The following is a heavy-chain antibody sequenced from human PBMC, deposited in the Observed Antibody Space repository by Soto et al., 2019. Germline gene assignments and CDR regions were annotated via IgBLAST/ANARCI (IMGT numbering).Heavy chain of an antibody. V-gene: IGHV3-9*01. CDR1: GFTFDDYA. D-gene: IGHD1-20*01. Sequence: EVQLVESGGGLVQPGRSLRLSCAASGFTFDDYAMHWVRQAPGKGLEWVSGISWNSVSIGYADSVNGRFTISRDNAKNSLYLQMNSLRAEDTALYYCAKGQGSGNYNWSGDRPYGMDVWGQGTTVTVSS. CDR3: AKGQGSGNYNWSGDRPYGMDV. J-gene: IGHJ6*02. CDR2: ISWNSVSI.